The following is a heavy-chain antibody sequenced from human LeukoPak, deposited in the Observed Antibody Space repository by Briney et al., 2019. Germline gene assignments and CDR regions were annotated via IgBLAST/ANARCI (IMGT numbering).Heavy chain of an antibody. CDR1: GFSVTTNY. Sequence: GGSLRLTCAASGFSVTTNYMSWVRQAPGKGLEWVALIYTSGSTFYADSAMGRFTVSRDNSKNTLYLQMNSLRAEDSAAYYCARDRAGTQSWVEFDLWGQGTLVTVSS. D-gene: IGHD3-10*01. J-gene: IGHJ5*02. V-gene: IGHV3-66*03. CDR2: IYTSGST. CDR3: ARDRAGTQSWVEFDL.